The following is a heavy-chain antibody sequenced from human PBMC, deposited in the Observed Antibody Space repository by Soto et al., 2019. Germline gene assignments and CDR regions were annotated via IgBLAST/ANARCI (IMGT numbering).Heavy chain of an antibody. CDR2: TYYRSKWYN. CDR1: GDSVSSNSAA. CDR3: ARDRDYYDSSGYRYYFDY. V-gene: IGHV6-1*01. J-gene: IGHJ4*02. Sequence: PSQTLSLTCVISGDSVSSNSAAWNWIRQSPSRGLEWLGRTYYRSKWYNDYAVSVKSRITINPDTSKNQSSLQLNSVTPEDTAVYYCARDRDYYDSSGYRYYFDYWGQGTLVTVSS. D-gene: IGHD3-22*01.